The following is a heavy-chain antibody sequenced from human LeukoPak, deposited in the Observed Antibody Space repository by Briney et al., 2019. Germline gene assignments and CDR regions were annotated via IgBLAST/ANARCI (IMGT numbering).Heavy chain of an antibody. CDR1: GFTFTNYG. Sequence: PGGSLRLSCAASGFTFTNYGMHWVRQAPGKGLEWVAVIWYDGSIKYYADSVKGRFTISRDNSKNTLYLQMNSLRAEDTAVYYCAKGGRDSSWFPLYFDYWGQGTLVTVSS. J-gene: IGHJ4*02. V-gene: IGHV3-33*06. D-gene: IGHD6-13*01. CDR3: AKGGRDSSWFPLYFDY. CDR2: IWYDGSIK.